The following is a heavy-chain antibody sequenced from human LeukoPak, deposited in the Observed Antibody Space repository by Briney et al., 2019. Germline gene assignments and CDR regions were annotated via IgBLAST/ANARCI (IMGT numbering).Heavy chain of an antibody. CDR2: ISYDGSNK. CDR1: GFSFSSYS. D-gene: IGHD6-19*01. V-gene: IGHV3-30*03. J-gene: IGHJ6*03. Sequence: GGSLRLSCAASGFSFSSYSMKWVRQAPGKGLEWVAVISYDGSNKYYADSVKGRFTISRDNAKNSLYLQMNSLRVEDTALYYCARDSGWYKSGLDHYYYYMDVWGKGTTVIVSS. CDR3: ARDSGWYKSGLDHYYYYMDV.